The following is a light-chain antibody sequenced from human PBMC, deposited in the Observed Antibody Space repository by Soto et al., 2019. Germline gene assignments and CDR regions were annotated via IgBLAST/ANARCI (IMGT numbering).Light chain of an antibody. Sequence: QSALTQPASVSGSPGQSMAISCTGTSSDVGGYNYVSWYHQHPGKAPKLMIYEVTNRPSGVSNRFSGSKAGNTASLTISGLQAEDEADYYCSSYTLGGVVFGGGTKLTVL. J-gene: IGLJ2*01. CDR3: SSYTLGGVV. CDR1: SSDVGGYNY. CDR2: EVT. V-gene: IGLV2-14*01.